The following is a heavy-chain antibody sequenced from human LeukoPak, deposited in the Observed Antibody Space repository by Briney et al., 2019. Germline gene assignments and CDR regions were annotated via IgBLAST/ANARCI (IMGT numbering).Heavy chain of an antibody. CDR3: ARDMAVADAFHI. CDR1: GYTFKDCY. CDR2: INPNSGGT. D-gene: IGHD6-19*01. V-gene: IGHV1-2*02. J-gene: IGHJ3*02. Sequence: ASVKVSCKASGYTFKDCYIHWVRQAPGQGLEWMGWINPNSGGTKYSQNFQGRVTMTRDTSISTAYMDLSRLRSDDTAVYYCARDMAVADAFHIWGQGTRLTVSS.